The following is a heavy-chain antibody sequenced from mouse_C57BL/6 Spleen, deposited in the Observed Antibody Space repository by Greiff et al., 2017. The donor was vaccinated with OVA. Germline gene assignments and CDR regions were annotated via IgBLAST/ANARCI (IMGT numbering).Heavy chain of an antibody. V-gene: IGHV1-19*01. J-gene: IGHJ4*01. Sequence: EVQLQQSGPVLVKPGASVKMSCKASGYTFTDYYMNWVKQSHGKSLEWIGVINPYNGGTSYNQKFKGKATLTVDKSSSTAYMELNSLTSEDSAVYYCARGDDGYAMDYWGQGTSVTVSS. CDR3: ARGDDGYAMDY. D-gene: IGHD2-12*01. CDR1: GYTFTDYY. CDR2: INPYNGGT.